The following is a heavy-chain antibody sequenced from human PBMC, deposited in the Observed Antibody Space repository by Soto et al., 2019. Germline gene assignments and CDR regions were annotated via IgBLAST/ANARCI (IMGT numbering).Heavy chain of an antibody. D-gene: IGHD6-13*01. CDR2: IYYSGST. J-gene: IGHJ5*02. CDR3: ARAGGARSSWYNVSWFDP. Sequence: SETLSLTCTVSGGSISSSSYYWGWIRQPPGKGLEWIGSIYYSGSTYYNPSLKSRVTISVDTSKNQFSLKLSSVTAADTAVYYCARAGGARSSWYNVSWFDPWGQGTLVTVSS. V-gene: IGHV4-39*01. CDR1: GGSISSSSYY.